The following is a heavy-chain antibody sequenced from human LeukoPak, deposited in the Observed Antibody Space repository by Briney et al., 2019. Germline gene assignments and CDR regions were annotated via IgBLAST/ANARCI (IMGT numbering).Heavy chain of an antibody. D-gene: IGHD3-3*01. CDR3: AKAYDFWSGYYDY. Sequence: GGSLRLSCAASGFTFSSYAMSWVGQAPGKGPEGVSAISGSGGSTYYADSVKGRFTISRDNSKSTLYLQMNSLRAEDTAVYYCAKAYDFWSGYYDYWGQGTLVTVSS. V-gene: IGHV3-23*01. CDR1: GFTFSSYA. CDR2: ISGSGGST. J-gene: IGHJ4*02.